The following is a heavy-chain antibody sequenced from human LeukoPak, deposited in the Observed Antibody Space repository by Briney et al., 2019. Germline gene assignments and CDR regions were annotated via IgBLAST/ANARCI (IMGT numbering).Heavy chain of an antibody. Sequence: PSETLSLTCTVSGGSISSYYWSWIRQPPGKGLEWIGYIYYSGSTNYNPSLKSLVTISVDTSKNQFSLKLSSVTAADTAVYYCAVAPSGAFDIWGQGTMVTVSP. J-gene: IGHJ3*02. D-gene: IGHD7-27*01. CDR2: IYYSGST. CDR1: GGSISSYY. CDR3: AVAPSGAFDI. V-gene: IGHV4-59*01.